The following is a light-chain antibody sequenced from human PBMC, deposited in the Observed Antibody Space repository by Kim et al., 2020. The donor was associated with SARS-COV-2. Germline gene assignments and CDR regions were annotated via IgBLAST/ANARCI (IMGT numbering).Light chain of an antibody. CDR2: DVS. V-gene: IGLV2-14*03. Sequence: QSALTQPASVSGSPGQSIAISCTGTSSNIGTYDYVSWYQQHPGNAPKLIIYDVSKRPSGVSDRFSGSKSGNTASLTISGLQAEDEAHYFCNSYMTQGLFGGGTQLTVL. CDR1: SSNIGTYDY. CDR3: NSYMTQGL. J-gene: IGLJ3*02.